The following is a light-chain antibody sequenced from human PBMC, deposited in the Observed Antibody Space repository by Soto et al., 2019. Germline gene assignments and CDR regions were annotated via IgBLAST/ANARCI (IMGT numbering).Light chain of an antibody. CDR1: QSISRY. V-gene: IGKV1-39*01. CDR2: VAS. J-gene: IGKJ5*01. Sequence: KSQSPSSLSASVGDRVTITCRASQSISRYLNWYQQKPGKAPNLLIYVASSLQSEVPSRFSGSGSGTDFTLTITSLQPEDFATYYCQQSYGTPITFGQGTRLEL. CDR3: QQSYGTPIT.